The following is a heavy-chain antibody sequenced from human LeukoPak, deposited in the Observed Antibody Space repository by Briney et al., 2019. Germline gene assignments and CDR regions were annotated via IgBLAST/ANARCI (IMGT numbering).Heavy chain of an antibody. CDR2: IYTSGST. Sequence: PGGSLRLSCAASGFTFSNYWMSWVRQAPGKGLEWIGYIYTSGSTTYNPSLKSRVTIIVDKYKNQFSLKLSSVTAADTAVYYCARVTGSQRFDPWGQGTLVTVSS. J-gene: IGHJ5*02. D-gene: IGHD3-10*01. CDR3: ARVTGSQRFDP. V-gene: IGHV4-4*08. CDR1: GFTFSNYW.